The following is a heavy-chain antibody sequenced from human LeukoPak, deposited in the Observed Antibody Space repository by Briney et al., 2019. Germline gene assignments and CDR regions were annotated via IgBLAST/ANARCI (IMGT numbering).Heavy chain of an antibody. CDR2: IDGSGDNT. Sequence: GGSLRLSCAASGFTFSSYAMTWVRQAPGKGLEWVSGIDGSGDNTYYADSVKGRFTISRDNSKNTLYLQMNSLRAEDTAVYYCARGDTAMDYWGQGTLVTVSS. D-gene: IGHD5-18*01. V-gene: IGHV3-23*01. CDR3: ARGDTAMDY. CDR1: GFTFSSYA. J-gene: IGHJ4*02.